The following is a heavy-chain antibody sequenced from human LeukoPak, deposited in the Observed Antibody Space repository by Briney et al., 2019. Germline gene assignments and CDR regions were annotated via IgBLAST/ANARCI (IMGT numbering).Heavy chain of an antibody. J-gene: IGHJ4*02. CDR3: ARGLTYYYDSTSYAFDS. Sequence: GSLRLSCAASGFTFDNYNMNWVRQAPGKGLEWIGEINHRGITNYAPSLKSRVTISVDTSKSQFSLNVTSVTAADTAVYFCARGLTYYYDSTSYAFDSWGQGALVTVSS. CDR2: INHRGIT. D-gene: IGHD3-22*01. CDR1: GFTFDNYN. V-gene: IGHV4-34*01.